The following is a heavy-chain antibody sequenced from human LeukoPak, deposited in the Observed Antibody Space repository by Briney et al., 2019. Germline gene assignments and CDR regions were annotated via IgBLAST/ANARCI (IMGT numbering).Heavy chain of an antibody. J-gene: IGHJ4*02. V-gene: IGHV3-23*01. CDR1: GFTFSSYA. D-gene: IGHD4-11*01. CDR2: ISASGGST. Sequence: GGSLRLSCAASGFTFSSYAMSWVRQAPGKGLEWVSAISASGGSTYYADSVKGRFTIFRDNSKNTLYLQMNSLRAEDTALYYCAKDRYSNYEGYFDYWGQGTLVTVSS. CDR3: AKDRYSNYEGYFDY.